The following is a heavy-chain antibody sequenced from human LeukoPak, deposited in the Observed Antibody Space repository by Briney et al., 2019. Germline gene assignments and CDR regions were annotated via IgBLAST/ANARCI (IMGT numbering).Heavy chain of an antibody. CDR1: GFTFRSYW. CDR3: AELGITMIGGV. D-gene: IGHD3-10*02. J-gene: IGHJ6*04. V-gene: IGHV3-7*01. CDR2: IKQDESER. Sequence: GGSLRLSCVASGFTFRSYWMSWVRQAPGKGLEWVANIKQDESERHYVDSVKGRFTISRDNAKNSLYLQMNSLRAEDTAVYYCAELGITMIGGVWGKGTTVTISS.